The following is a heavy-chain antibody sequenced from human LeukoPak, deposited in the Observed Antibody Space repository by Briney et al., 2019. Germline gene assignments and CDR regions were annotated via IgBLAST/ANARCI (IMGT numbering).Heavy chain of an antibody. Sequence: GGSLRLSCAASGFTFSSYGMHWVRQAPGKGLEWVAIISYDGNNKYYADSVKGRFTISRDNSKNTLYLQMNSLRAEDTALYYCATGYTSSWSFDYWGQGTLVTVSS. D-gene: IGHD6-13*01. J-gene: IGHJ4*02. V-gene: IGHV3-30*03. CDR3: ATGYTSSWSFDY. CDR1: GFTFSSYG. CDR2: ISYDGNNK.